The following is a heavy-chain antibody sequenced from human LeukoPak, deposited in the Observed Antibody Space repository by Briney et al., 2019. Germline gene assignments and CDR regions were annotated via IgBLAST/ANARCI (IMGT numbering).Heavy chain of an antibody. CDR3: ARARQLWSPTNIGYFDY. J-gene: IGHJ4*02. CDR1: GFTFAIYA. CDR2: IWYDGSNK. V-gene: IGHV3-33*08. Sequence: PGRSLRLSCAASGFTFAIYAMHWVRQAPGKGLEWVAVIWYDGSNKYYADSVKGRFTISRDNSKNTLYLQMNSLRAEDTAVYYCARARQLWSPTNIGYFDYWGQGTLVTVSS. D-gene: IGHD5-18*01.